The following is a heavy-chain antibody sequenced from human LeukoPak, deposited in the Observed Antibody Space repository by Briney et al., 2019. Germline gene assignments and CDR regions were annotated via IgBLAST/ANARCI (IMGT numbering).Heavy chain of an antibody. CDR1: GFTFSSYA. V-gene: IGHV3-23*01. D-gene: IGHD1/OR15-1a*01. CDR3: AKDEGLNTRYRWFDP. CDR2: ISGSGGST. Sequence: GSLRLSCAASGFTFSSYAMSWVRQAPGKGLEWVSAISGSGGSTYYADSVKGRFTISRDNSKNTLYLQMNSLRAEDTAVYYCAKDEGLNTRYRWFDPWGQGTLVTVSS. J-gene: IGHJ5*02.